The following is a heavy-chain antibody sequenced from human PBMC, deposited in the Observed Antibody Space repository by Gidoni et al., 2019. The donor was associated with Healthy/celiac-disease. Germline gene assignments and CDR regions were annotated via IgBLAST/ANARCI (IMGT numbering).Heavy chain of an antibody. CDR1: GYTFTSYG. CDR3: ARDKTPSYYYGSGRHDY. V-gene: IGHV1-18*01. D-gene: IGHD3-10*01. CDR2: ISAYNGNT. Sequence: QVQLVQSGAEVKKPGASVKVSCKASGYTFTSYGISWVRQAPGQGLEWMGWISAYNGNTDYAQKLQGRVTMTTDTSTSTAYMELRSLRSDDTAVYYCARDKTPSYYYGSGRHDYWGQGTLVTVSS. J-gene: IGHJ4*02.